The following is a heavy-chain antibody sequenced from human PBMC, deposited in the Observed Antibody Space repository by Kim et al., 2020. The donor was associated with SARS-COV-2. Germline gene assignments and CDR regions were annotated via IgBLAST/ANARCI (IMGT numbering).Heavy chain of an antibody. Sequence: SVKVSCKASGGTFSSYAISWVRQAPGQGLEWMGGIIPIFGTANYAQKFQGRVTITADESTSTAYMELSSLRSEDTAVYYCARGQAGKGIDDSSGYRYYYYYGMDVWGQGTTVTVSS. CDR1: GGTFSSYA. J-gene: IGHJ6*02. CDR3: ARGQAGKGIDDSSGYRYYYYYGMDV. D-gene: IGHD3-22*01. CDR2: IIPIFGTA. V-gene: IGHV1-69*13.